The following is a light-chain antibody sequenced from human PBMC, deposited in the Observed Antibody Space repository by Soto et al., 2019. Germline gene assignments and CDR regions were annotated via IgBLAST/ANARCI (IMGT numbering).Light chain of an antibody. J-gene: IGLJ1*01. CDR3: SSYTTSSNLDV. Sequence: QSALTQPASVSGSPGQSITISCTGTSSDVGGYNYVSWYQQHPGKAPQLMIYEVSNRPSGVSNRFSGSKSGNTASLTISGLQAEDEAEYYCSSYTTSSNLDVFGTGTKV. CDR2: EVS. CDR1: SSDVGGYNY. V-gene: IGLV2-14*01.